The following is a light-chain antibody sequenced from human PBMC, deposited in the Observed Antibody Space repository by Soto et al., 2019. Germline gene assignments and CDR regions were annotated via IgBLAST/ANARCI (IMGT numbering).Light chain of an antibody. CDR2: GAS. CDR1: QSVSSN. V-gene: IGKV3-15*01. CDR3: QQYNNWPPLT. J-gene: IGKJ4*01. Sequence: EIVVTQSPATLSVSPGERATLSCRASQSVSSNLARYQQKPGQAPRLLIYGASTRATGIPARFSGSASGTEFTLTISSLQSEDFAVYYCQQYNNWPPLTFGGGTKVEIK.